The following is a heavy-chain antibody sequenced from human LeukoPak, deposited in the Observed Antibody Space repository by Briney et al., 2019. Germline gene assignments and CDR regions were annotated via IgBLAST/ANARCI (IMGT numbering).Heavy chain of an antibody. J-gene: IGHJ3*02. Sequence: GGSLRLSCAASGFTFSSYAMRWVRQAPGKGLEWVSAISGSGGSTYYADSVKGRFTISRDNSKNTLYLQMNSLRAEDTAVYYCAKDYYDSSGYVPPDAFDIWGQGTMVTVSS. CDR3: AKDYYDSSGYVPPDAFDI. D-gene: IGHD3-22*01. CDR1: GFTFSSYA. CDR2: ISGSGGST. V-gene: IGHV3-23*01.